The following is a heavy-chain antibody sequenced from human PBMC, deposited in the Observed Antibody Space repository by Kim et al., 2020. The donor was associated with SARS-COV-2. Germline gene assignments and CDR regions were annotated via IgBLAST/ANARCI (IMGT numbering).Heavy chain of an antibody. J-gene: IGHJ6*02. CDR3: ARGTVVPGRYYYGMDV. V-gene: IGHV3-33*01. CDR1: GFTFSSYG. D-gene: IGHD2-2*01. CDR2: IWYDGSNK. Sequence: GGSLRLSCAASGFTFSSYGMHWVRQAPGKGLEWVAVIWYDGSNKYYADSVKGRFTISRDNSKNTLYLQMNSLRAEDTAVYYCARGTVVPGRYYYGMDVWGQGTTVTVSS.